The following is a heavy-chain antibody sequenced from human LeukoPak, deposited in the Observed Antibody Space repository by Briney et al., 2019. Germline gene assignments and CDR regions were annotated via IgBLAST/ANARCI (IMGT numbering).Heavy chain of an antibody. CDR1: AFTFSSYA. J-gene: IGHJ4*02. V-gene: IGHV3-23*01. CDR2: ISGSGGGT. CDR3: AREGVVVTATRYYFDS. D-gene: IGHD2-15*01. Sequence: GGSLRLSCAASAFTFSSYAMSWIRQAPGKGLEWVSGISGSGGGTYYADSVKGRFTISRDNSKNTLYLQMNSLRAEDTAVYYCAREGVVVTATRYYFDSWGQGTLVTVSS.